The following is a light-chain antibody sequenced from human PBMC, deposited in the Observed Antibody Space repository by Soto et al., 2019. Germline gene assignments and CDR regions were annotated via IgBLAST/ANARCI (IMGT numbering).Light chain of an antibody. CDR2: GAS. V-gene: IGKV1-39*01. Sequence: DIQMTQSPSSLSASVGDRVTITCRTSQTISSYLNWYQQKPGKAPKLLIYGASSLQSGVPSRFSGRGSGTDFTLTISSLQREDFATYYCQQNYNTPWTFGQGTRVEIK. CDR3: QQNYNTPWT. CDR1: QTISSY. J-gene: IGKJ1*01.